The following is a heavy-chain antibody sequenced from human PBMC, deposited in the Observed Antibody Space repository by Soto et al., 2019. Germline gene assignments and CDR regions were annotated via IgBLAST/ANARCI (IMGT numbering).Heavy chain of an antibody. Sequence: QVQLVQSGAEVKKPGSSVKVSCKASGGTFSNYAITWVRQAPGQGLEWMGTIIPIFASPRYAQKFQGRVTITADESTSTTYMDLSSLISEDTAVYYCARDAGIPVVGRGTSFEYWGQGTLVIVSS. D-gene: IGHD6-19*01. CDR2: IIPIFASP. CDR3: ARDAGIPVVGRGTSFEY. CDR1: GGTFSNYA. V-gene: IGHV1-69*18. J-gene: IGHJ4*02.